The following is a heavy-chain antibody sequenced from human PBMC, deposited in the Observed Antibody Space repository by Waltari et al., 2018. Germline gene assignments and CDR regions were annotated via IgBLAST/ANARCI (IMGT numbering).Heavy chain of an antibody. CDR3: ITDDTGHDWGY. V-gene: IGHV3-15*01. CDR1: GFTFTNAW. Sequence: EEQLVESGGGLVKPGGSLRLSCAASGFTFTNAWMNWVRQAPGKGLEWVGHIKSKRDGATTDYAAPVKGRFTISRDDSKNTLYLQMNSLKTEDTAVYYCITDDTGHDWGYWGQGTLVTVSS. D-gene: IGHD5-12*01. J-gene: IGHJ4*02. CDR2: IKSKRDGATT.